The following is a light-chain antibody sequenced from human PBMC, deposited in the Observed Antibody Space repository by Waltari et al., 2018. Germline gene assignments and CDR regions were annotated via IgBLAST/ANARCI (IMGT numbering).Light chain of an antibody. CDR2: AAS. V-gene: IGKV3-11*01. Sequence: LSLSPGETATLSCRASQSISKYLVWYQQRPGHAPRLLIYAASTRATGVPDRFSGSGYGTDFTLTISRLEPEDFAVYYCQNHERLPATFGQGTKVEIK. CDR1: QSISKY. CDR3: QNHERLPAT. J-gene: IGKJ1*01.